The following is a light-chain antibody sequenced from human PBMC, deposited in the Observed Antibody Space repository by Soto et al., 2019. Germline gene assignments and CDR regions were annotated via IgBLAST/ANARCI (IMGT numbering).Light chain of an antibody. J-gene: IGKJ1*01. V-gene: IGKV3-15*01. CDR3: QQYNNWPGT. CDR2: RAS. CDR1: QSVSSN. Sequence: DILMTQSPATLSLSPGGRATLSCRASQSVSSNLAWYQQKPGQAPRLLIQRASTRAPGIPARFSGSGSGTEFTLTISSLQSEDFAVYFCQQYNNWPGTFGQGTKVEIK.